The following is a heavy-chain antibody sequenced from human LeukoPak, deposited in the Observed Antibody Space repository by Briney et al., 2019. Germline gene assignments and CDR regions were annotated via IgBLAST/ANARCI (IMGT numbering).Heavy chain of an antibody. V-gene: IGHV3-30*01. D-gene: IGHD4-11*01. J-gene: IGHJ5*02. CDR2: ISYDGSNK. CDR3: ARESTEDWFDP. CDR1: GFTFSSYA. Sequence: GGSLRLSCAASGFTFSSYAMHWVRQAPGKGLEWVAVISYDGSNKYYADSVKGRFTISRDNSKNTLYLQMNSLRAEDTAVYYCARESTEDWFDPWGREPWSPSPQ.